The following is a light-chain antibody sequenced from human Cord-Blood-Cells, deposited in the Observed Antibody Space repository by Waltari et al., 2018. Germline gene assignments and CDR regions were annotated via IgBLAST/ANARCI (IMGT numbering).Light chain of an antibody. V-gene: IGKV3-20*01. CDR2: GAS. CDR1: QSVSSSY. CDR3: QQYGSSST. J-gene: IGKJ4*01. Sequence: EIVLTQSPGTLSLSPGERATLSCRASQSVSSSYLAWYQQKPGQAPRLLIYGASSRATGIPDRFSGSGSGTDCTLTISRLEPEDFAVYYCQQYGSSSTFGGGTKVEIK.